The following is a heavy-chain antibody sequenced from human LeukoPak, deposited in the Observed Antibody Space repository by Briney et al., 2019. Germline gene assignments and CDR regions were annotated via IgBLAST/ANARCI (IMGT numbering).Heavy chain of an antibody. V-gene: IGHV3-48*03. J-gene: IGHJ3*02. CDR3: HYDSSGHDAFDI. CDR2: ISSSGSTK. D-gene: IGHD3-22*01. CDR1: GFTFSSYE. Sequence: GSLRLSCAASGFTFSSYEMNWVRQAPGKGLEWVSSISSSGSTKYYADSLKGRFTISRDNARNSLYLQMYSLRAEDTAVYYCHYDSSGHDAFDIWGQGTMVTVSS.